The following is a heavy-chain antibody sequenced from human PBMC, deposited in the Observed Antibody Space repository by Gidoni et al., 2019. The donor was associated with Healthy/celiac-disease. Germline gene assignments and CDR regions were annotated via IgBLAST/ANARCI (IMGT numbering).Heavy chain of an antibody. CDR1: GFTFSGSA. CDR3: TRLDTPSYSSSLTLDYGMDV. D-gene: IGHD6-6*01. Sequence: EVQLVESGGGLVQPGGSLTLSCAASGFTFSGSAMPWFRQASGKGLEWFGRIRSKANSYATAYAASVKGRFTISRDDSKNTAYLQMNSLKTEDTAVYYCTRLDTPSYSSSLTLDYGMDVWGQGTTVTVSS. J-gene: IGHJ6*02. V-gene: IGHV3-73*02. CDR2: IRSKANSYAT.